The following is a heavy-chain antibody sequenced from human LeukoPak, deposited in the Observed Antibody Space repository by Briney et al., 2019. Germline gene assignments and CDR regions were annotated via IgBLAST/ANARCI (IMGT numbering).Heavy chain of an antibody. D-gene: IGHD3-10*01. CDR3: ARFTVRGVIYPDY. CDR1: GGSISSGGYY. J-gene: IGHJ4*02. CDR2: INYSGST. Sequence: SETLSLTCTVSGGSISSGGYYWSWIRQHPGKGLEWIGYINYSGSTYYNPSLKSRVTISVDTSKNQFSLKLSSVPAADTAVYYCARFTVRGVIYPDYWGQGTLVTVSS. V-gene: IGHV4-31*03.